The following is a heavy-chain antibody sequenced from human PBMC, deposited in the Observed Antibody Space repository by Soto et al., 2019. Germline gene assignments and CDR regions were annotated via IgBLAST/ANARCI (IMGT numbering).Heavy chain of an antibody. CDR2: MSTSSRAI. CDR3: ARDRGYCNGGSCYYMDV. CDR1: GVTFSSYD. V-gene: IGHV3-48*02. D-gene: IGHD2-15*01. J-gene: IGHJ6*03. Sequence: EVQLVESGGGLVQPGGSLRLSCAASGVTFSSYDMNWVRQAPGKGLEWISYMSTSSRAIHYAESVKGRFTISRDNVKNSLYLQMNSLRDEDTAVYYCARDRGYCNGGSCYYMDVWGKGTTGTVSS.